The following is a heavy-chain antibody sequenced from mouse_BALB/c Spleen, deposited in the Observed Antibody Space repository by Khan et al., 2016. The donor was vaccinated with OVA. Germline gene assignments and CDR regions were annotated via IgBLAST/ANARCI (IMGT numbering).Heavy chain of an antibody. D-gene: IGHD2-14*01. CDR1: GFSLSRYN. V-gene: IGHV2-6-4*01. Sequence: QVQLKESGPGLVSPSQSLSITCTVSGFSLSRYNIHWVRQPPGKGLEWLGMIWGGGGTDYNSTLKSRLSISKDNSKRQVFLKRNSLQTDDTAMYYCARAYYRYDGYYAMDYWGQGTSVTVSS. J-gene: IGHJ4*01. CDR3: ARAYYRYDGYYAMDY. CDR2: IWGGGGT.